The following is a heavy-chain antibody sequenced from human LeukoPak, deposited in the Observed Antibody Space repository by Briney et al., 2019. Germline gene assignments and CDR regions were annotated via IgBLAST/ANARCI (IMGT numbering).Heavy chain of an antibody. CDR3: APYGSGSYYTTGYLGV. CDR2: IYYSGST. V-gene: IGHV4-39*01. CDR1: GGSISSSSYY. J-gene: IGHJ6*02. D-gene: IGHD3-10*01. Sequence: SETLSLTCTVSGGSISSSSYYWGWIRQPPGKGLEWIGSIYYSGSTYYNPSLKSRVTISVDTSKNQFSLKLSSVTAADTAVYYCAPYGSGSYYTTGYLGVWGQGTTVTVSS.